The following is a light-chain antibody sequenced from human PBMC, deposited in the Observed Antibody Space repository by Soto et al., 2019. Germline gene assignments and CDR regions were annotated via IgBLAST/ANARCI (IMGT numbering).Light chain of an antibody. V-gene: IGLV2-8*01. CDR1: SSDVGGYNY. CDR3: SSYAGRNNFYV. CDR2: EVT. J-gene: IGLJ1*01. Sequence: QSVLTRPPSASGSPGQSVTISFTGTSSDVGGYNYVSWYQQHPGKAPKLIIYEVTKRPSGVPDRFSGSKSGNTASLTVSGLQAEDEADYYCSSYAGRNNFYVFGTGTKVTVL.